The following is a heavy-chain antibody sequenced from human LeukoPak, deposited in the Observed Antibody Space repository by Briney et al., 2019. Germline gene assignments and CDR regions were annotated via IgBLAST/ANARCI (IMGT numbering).Heavy chain of an antibody. CDR3: ARGRPGYFFDY. D-gene: IGHD3-9*01. J-gene: IGHJ4*02. Sequence: GGSLRLSCAASGFSFSSYNMNWVRQAPGKGLEWVSCISDSSNYIYYADSVKGRFTISRDNSKNTLYLQMNSLRAEDTAIYYCARGRPGYFFDYWGQGILVTVSS. CDR1: GFSFSSYN. V-gene: IGHV3-21*04. CDR2: ISDSSNYI.